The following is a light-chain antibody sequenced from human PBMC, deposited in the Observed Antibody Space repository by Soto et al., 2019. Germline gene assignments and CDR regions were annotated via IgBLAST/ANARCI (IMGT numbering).Light chain of an antibody. CDR3: SSYTSSNTLV. J-gene: IGLJ2*01. Sequence: QSALTQPASVSGSPGQSITISCTGTSSDVGAYNYVSWYQQHPGKAPKLMIFEVSDRPSGVSNRFSGSKSGNTASLTSSGLKAEDEADYYCSSYTSSNTLVFGGGTKLTVL. CDR1: SSDVGAYNY. CDR2: EVS. V-gene: IGLV2-14*01.